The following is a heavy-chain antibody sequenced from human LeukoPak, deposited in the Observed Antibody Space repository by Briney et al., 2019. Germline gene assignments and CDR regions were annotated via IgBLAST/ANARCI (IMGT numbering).Heavy chain of an antibody. J-gene: IGHJ4*02. V-gene: IGHV4-59*01. D-gene: IGHD5-24*01. Sequence: SETLSLTCTVSGGSISDYYWSWIRQPPGKGLEWIGYISYSGSTDYNPSLKSRVTMSVDTSKNQFSMKLNCVTPAGTAIYYCTRDRRDGYNYVDYWGQGTLVTVSS. CDR3: TRDRRDGYNYVDY. CDR1: GGSISDYY. CDR2: ISYSGST.